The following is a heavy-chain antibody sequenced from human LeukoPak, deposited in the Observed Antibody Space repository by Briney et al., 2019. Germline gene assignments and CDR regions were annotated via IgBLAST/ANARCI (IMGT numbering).Heavy chain of an antibody. J-gene: IGHJ4*02. V-gene: IGHV4-39*01. CDR1: GGSIGSGTYY. CDR3: ARHWYYYGSGSQAYFDY. CDR2: IYYSGST. Sequence: SETLSLTCTVSGGSIGSGTYYWGWIRQSPGKGLEWIGSIYYSGSTYYNPSLKSRVTISVDTSKNQFSLKLSSVAAADTAVYYCARHWYYYGSGSQAYFDYWGQGTLVTVSS. D-gene: IGHD3-10*01.